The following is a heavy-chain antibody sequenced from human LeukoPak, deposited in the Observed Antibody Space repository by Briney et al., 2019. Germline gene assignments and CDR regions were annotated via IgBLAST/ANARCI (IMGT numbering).Heavy chain of an antibody. CDR3: AKSHPAVTTTDWYFDL. D-gene: IGHD4-17*01. Sequence: SETLSLTCTVSHDSFSSDYWSWIRQPPGKGLEWIGYISYSGNTNYSPSHKSRVTISGDRSKNQFSLKMTSVTAADTAVYYCAKSHPAVTTTDWYFDLWGRGTLVTVSS. CDR1: HDSFSSDY. CDR2: ISYSGNT. V-gene: IGHV4-59*01. J-gene: IGHJ2*01.